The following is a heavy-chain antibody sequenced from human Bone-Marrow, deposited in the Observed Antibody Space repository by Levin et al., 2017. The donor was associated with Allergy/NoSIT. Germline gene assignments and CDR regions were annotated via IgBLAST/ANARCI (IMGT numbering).Heavy chain of an antibody. J-gene: IGHJ5*02. CDR2: ISGGGGST. V-gene: IGHV3-23*01. CDR3: AKHIATTVTNWFDP. CDR1: GFIFSNYA. D-gene: IGHD6-13*01. Sequence: GESLKISCAASGFIFSNYAMTWVRQAPGKGLEWVSGISGGGGSTFYADSVKGRLTVSRDNSKNTVYLHMDSLRVEDTAVYYCAKHIATTVTNWFDPWGQGTLVTVSS.